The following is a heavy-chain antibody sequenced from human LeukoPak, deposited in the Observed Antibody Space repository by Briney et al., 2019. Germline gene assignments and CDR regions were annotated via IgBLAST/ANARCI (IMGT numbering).Heavy chain of an antibody. CDR3: VREFFGVAYWAY. Sequence: PGGSLRLSCAASGFTVSSNYMSWVRQAPGKGLEWVSVIYSGGSTYYADSVRGRFTISRDNSKHTVYLQMNSLRAEDTAVYYCVREFFGVAYWAYWGQGTLVTVSS. CDR1: GFTVSSNY. V-gene: IGHV3-53*01. D-gene: IGHD3-3*01. CDR2: IYSGGST. J-gene: IGHJ4*02.